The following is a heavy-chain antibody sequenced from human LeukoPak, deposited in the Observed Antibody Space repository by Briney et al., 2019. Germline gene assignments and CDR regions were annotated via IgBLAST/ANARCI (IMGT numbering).Heavy chain of an antibody. J-gene: IGHJ4*02. D-gene: IGHD1-1*01. CDR1: GGSISSYY. Sequence: SETLSLTCTVSGGSISSYYWSWIRQPPGKGLEWIGYIYYSGSTNYNASLKSRVTISVDRSKNQFSLKLTSVTAADTAVYYCARLEQLDEVSFDYWGQGTLVTVSS. V-gene: IGHV4-59*08. CDR3: ARLEQLDEVSFDY. CDR2: IYYSGST.